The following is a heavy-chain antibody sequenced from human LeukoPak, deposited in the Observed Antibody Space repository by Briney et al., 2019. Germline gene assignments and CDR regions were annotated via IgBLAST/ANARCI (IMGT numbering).Heavy chain of an antibody. Sequence: GGSLRLSCAASGFTFSNYSMSWVRQAQGKGLEWVSYITSSSSPIYYADSVKGRFTISRDNAKNSLYLQMNSLRVEDTAVYYCARGGSSASMIFWGQGTLVTVSS. CDR2: ITSSSSPI. CDR3: ARGGSSASMIF. CDR1: GFTFSNYS. J-gene: IGHJ4*02. V-gene: IGHV3-48*01. D-gene: IGHD2-2*01.